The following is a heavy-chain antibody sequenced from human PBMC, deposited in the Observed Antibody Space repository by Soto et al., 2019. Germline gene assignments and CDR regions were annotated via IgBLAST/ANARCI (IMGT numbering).Heavy chain of an antibody. CDR1: GVHISRLY. CDR3: ARLNYDSGGYFPDY. V-gene: IGHV4-59*08. CDR2: IYYSGSA. D-gene: IGHD3-22*01. Sequence: WETPYLTLTVPGVHISRLYRGWIRQPPGKGLEWIGYIYYSGSANYNYSLKSRVTLSVDTSKNQYSLKLSSVTAPDTAVYYCARLNYDSGGYFPDYWGQGTLVTVSS. J-gene: IGHJ4*02.